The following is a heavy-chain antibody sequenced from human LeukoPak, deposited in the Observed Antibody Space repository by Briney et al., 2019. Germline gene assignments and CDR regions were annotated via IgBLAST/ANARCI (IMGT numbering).Heavy chain of an antibody. CDR1: GGTFSNYA. CDR3: ARASSDDAAMATPFAY. Sequence: GASVKVSCKASGGTFSNYAINWVRQAPGQGLEWMGGTIPIFGTPNYVQKFQGRVTITADESTSTAYMELSSLRSEDTAVYYCARASSDDAAMATPFAYWGQGTLVTVSS. J-gene: IGHJ4*02. CDR2: TIPIFGTP. V-gene: IGHV1-69*13. D-gene: IGHD5-18*01.